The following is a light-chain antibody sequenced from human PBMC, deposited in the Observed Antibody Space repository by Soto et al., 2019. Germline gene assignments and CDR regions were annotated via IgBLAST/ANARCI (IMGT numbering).Light chain of an antibody. V-gene: IGKV3D-20*01. CDR2: DAS. CDR1: QSVRSNY. J-gene: IGKJ3*01. Sequence: EIVLTQSPATLSLSPGERATLSCGASQSVRSNYVAWYQQKPGLAPRLLIYDASSRATGIPARFSGSGSGTDFTLTISRLEPEDSAVYYCQQYGSSQTFGPGTKVDIK. CDR3: QQYGSSQT.